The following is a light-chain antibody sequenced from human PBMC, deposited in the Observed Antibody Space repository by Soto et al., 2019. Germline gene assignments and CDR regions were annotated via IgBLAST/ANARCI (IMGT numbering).Light chain of an antibody. CDR2: EVN. CDR3: SSYSSTDTFYV. Sequence: QSVLTQPASVSGSPGQSITISCTGTSSDVGGYDYVSWYQLHPGKAPKLMVFEVNNRPSGVSYRFSGSKSGNTASLTISGLQAEDEADYFCSSYSSTDTFYVFGTGTKVTVL. CDR1: SSDVGGYDY. V-gene: IGLV2-14*01. J-gene: IGLJ1*01.